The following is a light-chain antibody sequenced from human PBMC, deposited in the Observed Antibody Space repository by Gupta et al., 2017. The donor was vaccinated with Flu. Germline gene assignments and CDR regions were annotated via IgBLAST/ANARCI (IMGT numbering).Light chain of an antibody. J-gene: IGLJ3*02. CDR2: DTS. Sequence: QAVVTQEHSLTVSPGGTVTLTCGSSTGAVTSGHYPYWFQQKPGQAPRTLIYDTSNKHSWTPARFSGSLLGGKAALTLSGAQPEDEAEYYCLLSYSGAWGVFGGGTKLTVL. V-gene: IGLV7-46*01. CDR3: LLSYSGAWGV. CDR1: TGAVTSGHY.